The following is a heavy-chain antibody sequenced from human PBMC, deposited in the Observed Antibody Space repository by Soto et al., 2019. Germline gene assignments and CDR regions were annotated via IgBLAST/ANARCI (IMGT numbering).Heavy chain of an antibody. Sequence: ASVKVSCKASGYTFTGYYMHWVRQAPGQGLEWMGWINPNSGGTNYAQKFQGWVTMTRDTSISTAYMELSRLRSDDTAVYYCARSAYCSGGSCYHRNAFDIWGQGTMVTVSS. CDR3: ARSAYCSGGSCYHRNAFDI. CDR1: GYTFTGYY. CDR2: INPNSGGT. J-gene: IGHJ3*02. V-gene: IGHV1-2*04. D-gene: IGHD2-15*01.